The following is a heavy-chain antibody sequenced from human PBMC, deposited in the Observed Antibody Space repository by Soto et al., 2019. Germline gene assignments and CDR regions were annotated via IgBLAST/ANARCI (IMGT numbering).Heavy chain of an antibody. CDR1: VGSIISYY. Sequence: SQTLSLTCTFSVGSIISYYWRWIRQPAGKGLEWIGRIYTSGSTNYNPSLKSRVTMSVDTSKNQFSLKLSSVTAADTAVYYCARDLTGSYYFDYWGQGTLVTVSS. D-gene: IGHD3-9*01. V-gene: IGHV4-4*07. CDR2: IYTSGST. CDR3: ARDLTGSYYFDY. J-gene: IGHJ4*02.